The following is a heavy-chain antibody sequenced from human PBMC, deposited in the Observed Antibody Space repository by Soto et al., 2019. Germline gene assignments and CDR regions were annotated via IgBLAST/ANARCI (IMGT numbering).Heavy chain of an antibody. CDR1: GDSISNLDYF. J-gene: IGHJ5*01. D-gene: IGHD7-27*01. CDR3: DRGRYWLTGRCFPNGFDS. Sequence: PSETLSLTCSVSGDSISNLDYFWAWSRQPPGQALEYIGYIYKSATTYYNPPFESRVAISVDTSKSQFSLNVTSVTAADTAVYCFDRGRYWLTGRCFPNGFDSWGKVGLVT. CDR2: IYKSATT. V-gene: IGHV4-30-4*01.